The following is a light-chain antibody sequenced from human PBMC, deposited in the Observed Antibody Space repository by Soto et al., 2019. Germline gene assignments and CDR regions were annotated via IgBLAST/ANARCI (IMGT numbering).Light chain of an antibody. Sequence: EIVLTQSPGTLSLSPGERATLSCRASQSVSSSYLAWYQQKPGQAPRLRIYGASSRATGIPVRFSGSGSGTDFTLTISRLEPEDFAVYYCQQYGSSSYTFGQGTKLEIK. J-gene: IGKJ2*01. V-gene: IGKV3-20*01. CDR2: GAS. CDR3: QQYGSSSYT. CDR1: QSVSSSY.